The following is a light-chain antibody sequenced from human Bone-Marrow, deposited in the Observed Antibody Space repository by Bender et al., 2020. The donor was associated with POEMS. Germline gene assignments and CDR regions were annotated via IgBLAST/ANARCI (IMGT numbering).Light chain of an antibody. CDR1: SSNTGSGYD. CDR2: GYN. Sequence: QSVLTPPPSVSGAPGQRVTISCTGSSSNTGSGYDINWYQHLPGTAPKLLIYGYNNRPSGVPDRFSGSKSGNTASLTISGLQAEDEADYYCGSYTISSTLYVFGTGTKVTVL. CDR3: GSYTISSTLYV. J-gene: IGLJ1*01. V-gene: IGLV1-40*01.